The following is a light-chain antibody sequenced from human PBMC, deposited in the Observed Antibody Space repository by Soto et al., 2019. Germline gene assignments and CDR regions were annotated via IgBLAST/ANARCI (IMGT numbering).Light chain of an antibody. CDR2: AAS. CDR1: QSISSY. J-gene: IGKJ4*01. V-gene: IGKV1-39*01. Sequence: DIQMTQSPSSLSASVGDRVTITCRASQSISSYLNWYQQKPGKAPKLLIYAASSLPSGVPSRFSCSGSGTDFTLTISSLQPEDFATYYCQQSYSTLTFGGGTKVEIK. CDR3: QQSYSTLT.